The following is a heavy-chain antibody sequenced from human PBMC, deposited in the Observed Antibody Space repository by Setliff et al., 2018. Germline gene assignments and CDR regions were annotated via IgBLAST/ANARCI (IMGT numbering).Heavy chain of an antibody. V-gene: IGHV4-34*12. CDR2: IIHNEDI. J-gene: IGHJ4*02. D-gene: IGHD1-26*01. CDR1: GGSFSGYY. Sequence: PSETLSLTCAVYGGSFSGYYWSWIRQPPGKRLEWIGEIIHNEDINYNPSLKSRVTISMDTSKNQFSLRVSSVTAADTAVYYCARAAIVGATTDYWGQGTLVTVSS. CDR3: ARAAIVGATTDY.